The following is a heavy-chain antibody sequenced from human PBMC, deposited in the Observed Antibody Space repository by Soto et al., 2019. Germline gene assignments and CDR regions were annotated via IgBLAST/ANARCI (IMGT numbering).Heavy chain of an antibody. CDR1: GGTFSSYA. D-gene: IGHD6-13*01. CDR2: IIPIFGTA. J-gene: IGHJ4*02. CDR3: ASPPLYSSSWYLLDY. Sequence: SVKVSCKASGGTFSSYAISWVRQAPGQGLEWMGGIIPIFGTANYAQKFQGRVTITADESTSTAYMELSSLRSEDTAVYYCASPPLYSSSWYLLDYWGQGTLVTVSS. V-gene: IGHV1-69*13.